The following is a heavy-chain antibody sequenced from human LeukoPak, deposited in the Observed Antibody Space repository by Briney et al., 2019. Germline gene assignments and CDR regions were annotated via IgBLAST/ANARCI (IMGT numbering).Heavy chain of an antibody. CDR3: SRGLDSRKLGY. CDR1: GASFSSGDQY. J-gene: IGHJ4*02. D-gene: IGHD3-22*01. CDR2: IHPSGTL. V-gene: IGHV4-31*03. Sequence: SETLCLTCTVSGASFSSGDQYWNWIRQSPGKGLEWIGSIHPSGTLYNNPSLESRVTMSMDTSKNQFSLNLNSVTAADTAVYFCSRGLDSRKLGYWGQGTLVTVSS.